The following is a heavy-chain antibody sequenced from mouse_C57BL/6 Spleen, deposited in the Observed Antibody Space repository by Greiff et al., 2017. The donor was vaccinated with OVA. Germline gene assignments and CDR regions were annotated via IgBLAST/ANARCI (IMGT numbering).Heavy chain of an antibody. CDR1: GYAFSSSW. V-gene: IGHV1-82*01. CDR2: IYPGDGDT. D-gene: IGHD1-1*01. CDR3: ARDRNYYGSSFYYYAMDY. Sequence: VQLQQSGPELVKPGASVKISCKASGYAFSSSWMNWVKQRPGKGLEWIGRIYPGDGDTNYNGKFKGKATLTADKSSSTAYMQLSSLTSEDSAVYFCARDRNYYGSSFYYYAMDYWGQGTSVTVSS. J-gene: IGHJ4*01.